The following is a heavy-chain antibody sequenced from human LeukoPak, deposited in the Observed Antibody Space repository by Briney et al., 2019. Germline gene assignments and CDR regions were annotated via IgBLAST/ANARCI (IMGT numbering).Heavy chain of an antibody. Sequence: PSETLSLTCAVYGGSFSGYYWSWIRQPPGKGLEWIGEINHSGATNYNPSLKSRVTISPDTSKNHFSLKVSSVNAADTAVYYCARGDSYTYGYGETYYFGMDVWGQGTTVTVSS. CDR3: ARGDSYTYGYGETYYFGMDV. D-gene: IGHD5-18*01. CDR1: GGSFSGYY. J-gene: IGHJ6*02. V-gene: IGHV4-34*01. CDR2: INHSGAT.